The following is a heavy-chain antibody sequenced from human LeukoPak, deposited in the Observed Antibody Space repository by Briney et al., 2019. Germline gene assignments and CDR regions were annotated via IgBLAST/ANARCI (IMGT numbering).Heavy chain of an antibody. Sequence: GASVKVSCKASGYTFTSYGISWVRQAPGQGLEWMGWISAYNGNTNYAQKLQGRVTMITDTSTSTAYMELRSLRSDDTAVYYCARSPRPPYYDFWSGYANWFDPWGQGTLVTVSS. V-gene: IGHV1-18*01. D-gene: IGHD3-3*01. CDR1: GYTFTSYG. CDR3: ARSPRPPYYDFWSGYANWFDP. CDR2: ISAYNGNT. J-gene: IGHJ5*02.